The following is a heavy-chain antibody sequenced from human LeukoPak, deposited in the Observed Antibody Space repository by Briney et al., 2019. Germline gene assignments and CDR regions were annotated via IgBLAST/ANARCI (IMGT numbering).Heavy chain of an antibody. CDR1: GYSFTSYW. J-gene: IGHJ4*02. D-gene: IGHD3-10*01. V-gene: IGHV5-51*01. CDR2: IYPGDSDT. Sequence: GESLKISCKGSGYSFTSYWIGWVRQMPGKGLEWMGIIYPGDSDTRYSPSFQGQVTISADKSISTAYLQWSSLKASDTAMYYCATHFSSGSYYNAFDYWGQGTLVTVSS. CDR3: ATHFSSGSYYNAFDY.